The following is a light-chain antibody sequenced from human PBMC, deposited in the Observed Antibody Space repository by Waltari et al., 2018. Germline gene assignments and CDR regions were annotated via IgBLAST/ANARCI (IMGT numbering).Light chain of an antibody. Sequence: DIQLTQSPSFLSTSVGDRVTIARRASQGIGSYLAWYQQKPGKAPQLLIHAASTLQSGVPSRFSGSGSGTEFTLTISSLQPEDFATYYCQQLNSYPLTFGPGTKVDIK. V-gene: IGKV1-9*01. CDR1: QGIGSY. CDR2: AAS. CDR3: QQLNSYPLT. J-gene: IGKJ3*01.